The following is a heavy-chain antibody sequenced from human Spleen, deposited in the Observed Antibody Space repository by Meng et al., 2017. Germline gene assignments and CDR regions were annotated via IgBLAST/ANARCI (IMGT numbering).Heavy chain of an antibody. D-gene: IGHD6-19*01. Sequence: GGSLRLSCAASGFTFDDYAMHWVRQAPGKGLEWVSGISWNSGSIGYADSVKGRFTISRDNAKNSLYLQMNSLRAEDTALYYCAKDKLPESSGWYVSYFDYWGQGTLVTVSS. CDR1: GFTFDDYA. J-gene: IGHJ4*02. CDR3: AKDKLPESSGWYVSYFDY. CDR2: ISWNSGSI. V-gene: IGHV3-9*01.